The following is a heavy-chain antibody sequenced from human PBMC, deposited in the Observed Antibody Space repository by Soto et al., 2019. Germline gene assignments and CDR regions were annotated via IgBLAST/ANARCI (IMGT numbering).Heavy chain of an antibody. CDR1: GYTFTSCA. CDR2: INAGNGNT. Sequence: ASVEVCCKDSGYTFTSCARQWVRQATRQRLEWMGWINAGNGNTKYSQKFQGRVTITRDTSASTAYMELSSLRSEDTAVYYCAREWRGFGELSEYYYYYGMDVWGQGTTVTVSS. CDR3: AREWRGFGELSEYYYYYGMDV. D-gene: IGHD3-10*01. J-gene: IGHJ6*02. V-gene: IGHV1-3*01.